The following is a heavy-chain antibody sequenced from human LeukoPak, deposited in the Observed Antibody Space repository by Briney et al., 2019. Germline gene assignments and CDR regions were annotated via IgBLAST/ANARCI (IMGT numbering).Heavy chain of an antibody. V-gene: IGHV1-24*01. CDR1: GYTLTELS. CDR3: ATGYDSSGYYKY. CDR2: FDPEDGET. J-gene: IGHJ4*02. D-gene: IGHD3-22*01. Sequence: ASVKVSCKVSGYTLTELSMHWVRQAPGKGLEWMGGFDPEDGETIYAQKFQGRVTMTEDSSTDTAYMELSSLRSEDTAVYYCATGYDSSGYYKYWGQGTLATVSS.